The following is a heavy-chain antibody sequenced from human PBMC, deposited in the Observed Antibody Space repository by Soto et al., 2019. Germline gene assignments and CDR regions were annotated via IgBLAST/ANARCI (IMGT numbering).Heavy chain of an antibody. V-gene: IGHV1-69*13. CDR1: GGTFSSYA. CDR2: IIPIFGTA. D-gene: IGHD6-13*01. Sequence: SVKVSCKASGGTFSSYAISWVRQAPGQGLEWMGGIIPIFGTANYAQKFQGRVTITADESTSTAYMELSSLRSEDTAVYYCARDLWRSSSWYYGMDVWGQGTTVTVSS. CDR3: ARDLWRSSSWYYGMDV. J-gene: IGHJ6*02.